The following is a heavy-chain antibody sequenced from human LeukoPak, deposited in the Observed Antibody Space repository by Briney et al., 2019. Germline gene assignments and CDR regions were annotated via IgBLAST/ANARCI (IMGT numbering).Heavy chain of an antibody. CDR2: ISAYNGDT. V-gene: IGHV1-18*01. CDR3: ARGLQENLAWLQAFSAFDI. CDR1: GYTFTSYG. Sequence: ASVKVSCKASGYTFTSYGISWVRQAPGQGREWMGWISAYNGDTNYAQKRQGRVTMTTDTSTSTAYMELRSLRSDDTAVYYCARGLQENLAWLQAFSAFDIWGQGTMVTVSS. J-gene: IGHJ3*02. D-gene: IGHD6-19*01.